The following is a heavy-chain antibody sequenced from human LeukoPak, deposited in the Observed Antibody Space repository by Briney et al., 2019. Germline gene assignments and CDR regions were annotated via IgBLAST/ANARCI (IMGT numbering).Heavy chain of an antibody. J-gene: IGHJ6*02. V-gene: IGHV3-33*01. CDR2: IWFDGNKK. CDR3: ARAYYHASGGAFGMDV. Sequence: GRSLRLSCAASGFSFSSYGMRWVRQAPGKGLEWVALIWFDGNKKDYADSVRGRSTISRDNSKKTLYLQMNRLRAEDTALYYFARAYYHASGGAFGMDVWGQGTTVTVSS. D-gene: IGHD3-10*01. CDR1: GFSFSSYG.